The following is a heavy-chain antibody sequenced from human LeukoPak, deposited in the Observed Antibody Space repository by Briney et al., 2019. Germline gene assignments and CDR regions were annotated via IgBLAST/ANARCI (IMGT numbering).Heavy chain of an antibody. Sequence: SETLSLTCTVSGGSISSSSYYWGWIRQPPGKGLEWIGSIYYSGSTYYNPSLKSRVTILLDTSKNQFSLKLSSVTAADTAVYYCANGGVRFDIWGQGTMVTVSS. V-gene: IGHV4-39*07. CDR3: ANGGVRFDI. CDR1: GGSISSSSYY. CDR2: IYYSGST. J-gene: IGHJ3*02. D-gene: IGHD3-16*01.